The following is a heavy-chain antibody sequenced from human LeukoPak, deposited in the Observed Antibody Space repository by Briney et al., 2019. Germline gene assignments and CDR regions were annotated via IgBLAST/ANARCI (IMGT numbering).Heavy chain of an antibody. D-gene: IGHD1-26*01. Sequence: GGSLRLSCAASGFTFSSYAMHWVRQPAGKGLEWVSAIGTAGDTFYPGSVKGRFTISRENAKKSLFLQMNSLRAEDTAVYYCARQNTPHGNFDYWGQGTLVTVSS. CDR2: IGTAGDT. J-gene: IGHJ4*02. CDR3: ARQNTPHGNFDY. V-gene: IGHV3-13*01. CDR1: GFTFSSYA.